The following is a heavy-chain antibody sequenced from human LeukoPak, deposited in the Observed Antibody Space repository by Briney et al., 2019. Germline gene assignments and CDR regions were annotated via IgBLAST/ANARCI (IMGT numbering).Heavy chain of an antibody. CDR1: GGSFSGYY. V-gene: IGHV4-34*01. J-gene: IGHJ4*02. CDR2: INHSGST. CDR3: AIRNSGYDYGGYYFDY. Sequence: PSETLSLTCAVYGGSFSGYYWSWIRQPPGKGLEWIGEINHSGSTNYNPSLKSRVTISVDTSKNQFSLKLSSVTAADTAVYYCAIRNSGYDYGGYYFDYWGQGTLVTVSS. D-gene: IGHD5-12*01.